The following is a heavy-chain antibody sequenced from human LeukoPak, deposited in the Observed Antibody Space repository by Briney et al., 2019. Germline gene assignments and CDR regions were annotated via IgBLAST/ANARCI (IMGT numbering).Heavy chain of an antibody. D-gene: IGHD6-19*01. J-gene: IGHJ4*02. CDR3: ARHMYQWPHYFDY. CDR2: IHSSGST. CDR1: GGSINNYY. V-gene: IGHV4-59*08. Sequence: PSETLFLTCTVSGGSINNYYWSWIRQPPGKGLEWIAFIHSSGSTKYNSSLKSRVTISVDTSKNQFFVKLSSVTAADTAVYYCARHMYQWPHYFDYWGQGTLVTVSS.